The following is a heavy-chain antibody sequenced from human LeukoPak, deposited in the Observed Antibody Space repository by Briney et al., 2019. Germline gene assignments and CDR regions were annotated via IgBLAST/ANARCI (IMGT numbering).Heavy chain of an antibody. V-gene: IGHV1-2*02. D-gene: IGHD2-2*02. Sequence: ASVKVSCKASGYTFTGYYMHWVRQAPGQGLEWMGWINPNSGGTNYAQKFQGRVTMTRDTPISTAYMELSRLRADDTAVYYCAREMAANPAAIVDYGMDVWGQGTTVTVSS. J-gene: IGHJ6*02. CDR3: AREMAANPAAIVDYGMDV. CDR1: GYTFTGYY. CDR2: INPNSGGT.